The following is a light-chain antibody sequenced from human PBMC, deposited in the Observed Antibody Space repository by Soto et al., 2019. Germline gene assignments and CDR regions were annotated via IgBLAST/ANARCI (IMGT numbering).Light chain of an antibody. CDR3: QQYNGYWT. V-gene: IGKV1-5*03. CDR1: QSISDS. Sequence: DIQITQSPSTLPASVGDKVTITCRASQSISDSLAWYQQKPGKAPKLLIYEASSLKSRVPSRYSDSRSGTEYTLTISSQQPDDFATYYCQQYNGYWTFGQGTKVEIK. CDR2: EAS. J-gene: IGKJ1*01.